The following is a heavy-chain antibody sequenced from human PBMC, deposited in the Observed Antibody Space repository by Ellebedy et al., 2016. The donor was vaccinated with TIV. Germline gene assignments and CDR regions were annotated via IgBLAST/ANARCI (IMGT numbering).Heavy chain of an antibody. CDR3: ARDRRVMVRGVVDRKDYYSYAMDV. Sequence: SVKVSXXASGGTFSSYAISWVRQAPGQGLEWMGGIIPIFGTANYAQKFQGRVTITADESTSTAYMELSSLRSEDTAVYYCARDRRVMVRGVVDRKDYYSYAMDVWGQGTTVTVSS. V-gene: IGHV1-69*13. D-gene: IGHD3-10*01. CDR2: IIPIFGTA. J-gene: IGHJ6*02. CDR1: GGTFSSYA.